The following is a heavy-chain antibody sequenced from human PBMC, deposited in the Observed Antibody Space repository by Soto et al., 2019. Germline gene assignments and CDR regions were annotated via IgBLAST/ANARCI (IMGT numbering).Heavy chain of an antibody. CDR3: ARDPGYTGYANRGRFDP. Sequence: QVQLVQSGAEVKKPGSSVRVSCKASGGALRNNAITWVRQAPGQGLEWMGEIIPVFGTTKFAQKFQGRLSITADKSSNTTHMDLSSLISEDTAVYFCARDPGYTGYANRGRFDPWGQGTLVTVSS. CDR1: GGALRNNA. CDR2: IIPVFGTT. V-gene: IGHV1-69*06. J-gene: IGHJ5*02. D-gene: IGHD5-12*01.